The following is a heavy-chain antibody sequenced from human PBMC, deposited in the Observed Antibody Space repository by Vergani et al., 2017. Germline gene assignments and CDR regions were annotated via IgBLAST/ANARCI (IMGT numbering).Heavy chain of an antibody. J-gene: IGHJ6*02. Sequence: EVQLVESGGGLAQPGGSLRLSCAASGFTFSSYNMNWVRQAPGKGLELLSYISSSSSSIYYADSVKGRFTISRDNAKNSLNLQMNSLRAEDTAVYYCARGSXVTTLYFYYGMDVWGQGTTVTVSS. D-gene: IGHD4-17*01. CDR1: GFTFSSYN. V-gene: IGHV3-48*01. CDR2: ISSSSSSI. CDR3: ARGSXVTTLYFYYGMDV.